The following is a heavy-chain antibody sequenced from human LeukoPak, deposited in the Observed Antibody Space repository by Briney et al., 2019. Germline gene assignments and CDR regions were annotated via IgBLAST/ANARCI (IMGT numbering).Heavy chain of an antibody. CDR2: IRSKAYGGTT. V-gene: IGHV3-49*03. J-gene: IGHJ4*02. D-gene: IGHD2-2*01. CDR1: GFTFGDYA. Sequence: GGSLRLSCTASGFTFGDYAMSWFRQAPGKGLEWVGFIRSKAYGGTTESAASVKGRFTISRDDSKSIAYLQMNSLKTEDTAVYYCARGGVYCSSVSCSVDYWGQGILVTVSS. CDR3: ARGGVYCSSVSCSVDY.